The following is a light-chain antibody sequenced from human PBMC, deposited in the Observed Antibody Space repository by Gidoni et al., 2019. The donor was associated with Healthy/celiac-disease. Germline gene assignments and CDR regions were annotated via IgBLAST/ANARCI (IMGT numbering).Light chain of an antibody. V-gene: IGLV2-14*01. Sequence: QSALTQPASVSGSHGQSITISCTGTSSDGGGYNYVSWYQQHPGKAPKLMIYEVSNRLSGVSNRFSGSKSGNTASLTISGLQAEDEADYYCSSYTSSSTLVFGTGTKVTVL. CDR1: SSDGGGYNY. J-gene: IGLJ1*01. CDR3: SSYTSSSTLV. CDR2: EVS.